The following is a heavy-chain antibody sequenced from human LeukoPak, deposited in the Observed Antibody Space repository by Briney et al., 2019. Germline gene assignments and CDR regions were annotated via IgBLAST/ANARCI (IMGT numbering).Heavy chain of an antibody. CDR2: ISSSSSYI. V-gene: IGHV3-21*04. CDR1: GFTFSSYS. D-gene: IGHD2-15*01. J-gene: IGHJ6*03. Sequence: GGSLRLSCAASGFTFSSYSMNWVRQAPGKGLEWVSSISSSSSYIYYADSVKGRFTISRDNAKNSLYLQMNSLRAEDTAVYYCARARDYVVDYYYYMDVWGKGTTVTVSS. CDR3: ARARDYVVDYYYYMDV.